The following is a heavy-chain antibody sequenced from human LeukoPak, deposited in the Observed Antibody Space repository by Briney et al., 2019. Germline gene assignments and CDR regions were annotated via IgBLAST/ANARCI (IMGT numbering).Heavy chain of an antibody. V-gene: IGHV4-34*01. CDR2: INHSGST. Sequence: SETLSLTCAVYGGSFSGYYWSWIRQPPGKGLEWIGEINHSGSTNYNPSLKSRVTISVDTPKNQFSLKLSSVTAADTAVYYCARRLGSGWYQSLGSYFDYWGQGTLVTVSS. D-gene: IGHD6-19*01. J-gene: IGHJ4*02. CDR3: ARRLGSGWYQSLGSYFDY. CDR1: GGSFSGYY.